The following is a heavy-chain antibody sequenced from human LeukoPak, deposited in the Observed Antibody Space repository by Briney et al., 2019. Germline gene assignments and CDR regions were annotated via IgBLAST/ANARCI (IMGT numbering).Heavy chain of an antibody. D-gene: IGHD3-3*01. V-gene: IGHV1-69*05. J-gene: IGHJ5*02. CDR1: GGTFSSYA. CDR3: ARVRITIFGVVIINTGWFDP. Sequence: SVKVSCKASGGTFSSYAISWERQAPGQGLEWMGRIIPIFGTANYAQKFQGRVTITTDESTSTPYMELSSLRPEDTAVYYCARVRITIFGVVIINTGWFDPWGQGTLVTVSS. CDR2: IIPIFGTA.